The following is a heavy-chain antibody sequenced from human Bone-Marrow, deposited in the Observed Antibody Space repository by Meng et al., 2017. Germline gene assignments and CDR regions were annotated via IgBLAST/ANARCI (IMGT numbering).Heavy chain of an antibody. D-gene: IGHD2-21*01. CDR1: GGSITSASW. J-gene: IGHJ4*02. CDR2: IHLNGRP. V-gene: IGHV4-4*02. Sequence: QVQLQESGPGEVKPSGTLSLTCAVSGGSITSASWWSWVRPPPGKGLEWIGEIHLNGRPNYNPSLKSRVTISIDKSENHFSLKLTSVTAADTALYYCAREGVPYVPGDLWGQGTLVTVSS. CDR3: AREGVPYVPGDL.